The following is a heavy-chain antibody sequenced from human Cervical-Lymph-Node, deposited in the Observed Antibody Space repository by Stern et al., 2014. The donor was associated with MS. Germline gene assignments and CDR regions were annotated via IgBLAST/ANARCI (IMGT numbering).Heavy chain of an antibody. V-gene: IGHV1-46*02. CDR3: ARDAHGDSFDY. CDR2: INPSAGST. Sequence: MQLVESGAEVKKPGASVKVSCEASGYTFNRYYMHWVRQAPGQGIEWMGMINPSAGSTNYAQKFQGRVTMTRDTSTSTVYMELNSLRSDDTATYYCARDAHGDSFDYWGQGTLVTVSS. D-gene: IGHD4-17*01. CDR1: GYTFNRYY. J-gene: IGHJ4*02.